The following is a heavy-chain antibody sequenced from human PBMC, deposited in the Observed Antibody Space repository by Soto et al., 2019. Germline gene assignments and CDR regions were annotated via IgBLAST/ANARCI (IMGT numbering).Heavy chain of an antibody. CDR1: GGTFSSYS. D-gene: IGHD3-22*01. Sequence: ALVNGSCKSSGGTFSSYSISWVRQAPGQGLEWMGGIIPIFGTANYAQKFQGRVTITADESTSTAYMELSSLRSEDTAVYYCASKGDSSGYICAYWGQGTLVSVSS. V-gene: IGHV1-69*01. CDR3: ASKGDSSGYICAY. J-gene: IGHJ4*02. CDR2: IIPIFGTA.